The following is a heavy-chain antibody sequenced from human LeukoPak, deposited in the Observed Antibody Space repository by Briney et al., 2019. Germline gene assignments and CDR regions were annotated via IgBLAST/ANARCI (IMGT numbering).Heavy chain of an antibody. J-gene: IGHJ6*02. CDR3: AKDRITGYSSGQGYYYYGMDV. D-gene: IGHD6-19*01. V-gene: IGHV3-23*01. CDR1: GFTFSSYA. Sequence: GGSLRLSCAASGFTFSSYAMSWVRQAPGKGLEWVSAISGSGGSTYYADSVKGRFTISRDNSKNTLYLQMNSLRAEDTAVYYCAKDRITGYSSGQGYYYYGMDVWGQGTTDTVSS. CDR2: ISGSGGST.